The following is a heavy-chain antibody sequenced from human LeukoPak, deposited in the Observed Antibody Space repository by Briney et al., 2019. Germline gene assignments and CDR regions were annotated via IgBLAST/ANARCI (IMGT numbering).Heavy chain of an antibody. CDR1: GGSISSSSYY. CDR2: IYYSGST. V-gene: IGHV4-39*07. J-gene: IGHJ4*02. D-gene: IGHD3-10*02. Sequence: SETLSLTCTVSGGSISSSSYYWGWIRQPPGKGLEWIGSIYYSGSTYYNPSLKSRVTISVDTSKNQFSLKLSSVTAADTAVYYCAREGNYYGRNFDYWGQGTLVTVSS. CDR3: AREGNYYGRNFDY.